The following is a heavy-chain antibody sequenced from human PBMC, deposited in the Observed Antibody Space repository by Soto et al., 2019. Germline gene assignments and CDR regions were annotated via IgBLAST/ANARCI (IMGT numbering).Heavy chain of an antibody. CDR3: DRGFTYYYDRIGYYGDAFDL. D-gene: IGHD3-22*01. Sequence: SETLSLTCAVSCGSISRRSYSWSSIRQPPVKGQERIGNISXSGSTYYNRSLESRVTISVDXSKKQFALKMSSVTAADAAVYCCDRGFTYYYDRIGYYGDAFDLRGQGTMVTVSS. CDR1: CGSISRRSYS. V-gene: IGHV4-30-2*01. CDR2: ISXSGST. J-gene: IGHJ3*01.